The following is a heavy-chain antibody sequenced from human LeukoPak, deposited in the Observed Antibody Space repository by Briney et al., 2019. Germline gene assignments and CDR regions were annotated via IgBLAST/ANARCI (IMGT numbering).Heavy chain of an antibody. CDR1: GGSISSGSYY. V-gene: IGHV4-61*02. Sequence: SQTLSLTCTVSGGSISSGSYYWSWIRQPAGKGLEWIGRIYTCGSTNYNPSLKSRVTISVDTSKNQFSLKLSSVTAADTAVYYCAITLYSSGWYARAFDIWGQGTMVTVSS. CDR2: IYTCGST. D-gene: IGHD6-19*01. J-gene: IGHJ3*02. CDR3: AITLYSSGWYARAFDI.